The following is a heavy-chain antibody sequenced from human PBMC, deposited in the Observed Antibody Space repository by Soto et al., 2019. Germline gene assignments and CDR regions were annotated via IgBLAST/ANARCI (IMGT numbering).Heavy chain of an antibody. J-gene: IGHJ2*01. D-gene: IGHD2-21*01. CDR3: AKDVAQNWYFDL. CDR2: ISGSGVRT. CDR1: GFTFSSYA. Sequence: EVQLLESGGGLVQPGGSLRLSCAASGFTFSSYAMSWVRQAPGKGLEWVSAISGSGVRTSYADSVKGRFSISRDNSKNTLYLQMNSLRVEDTAVYYCAKDVAQNWYFDLWGRGTLVTVSS. V-gene: IGHV3-23*01.